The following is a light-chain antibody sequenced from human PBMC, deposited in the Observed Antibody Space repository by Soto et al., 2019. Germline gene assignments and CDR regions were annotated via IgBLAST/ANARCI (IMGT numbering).Light chain of an antibody. CDR1: QGISSW. CDR3: QQASSFPLT. V-gene: IGKV1D-12*01. CDR2: AAS. Sequence: DFQMITTQSAVSAFIEDRVTITGRASQGISSWLAWYQQKPGKAPKLLIYAASSLQSGVPSRFSGSASGTYFTLTISSLQPEDFATYYCQQASSFPLTSGQGALPEIK. J-gene: IGKJ5*01.